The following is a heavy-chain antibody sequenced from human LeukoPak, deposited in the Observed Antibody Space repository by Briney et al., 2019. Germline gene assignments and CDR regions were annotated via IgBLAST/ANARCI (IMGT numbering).Heavy chain of an antibody. Sequence: QPGGSLRLSCAASGFTFSSYWMHWVRQAPGKGLVWVSRINSDGSSTNYADSVKGRFTISRDNAKNTLYLQMNSLRAEDTAVYYCAKDRDCSSTSCLGWFDPWGQGTLVTVSS. D-gene: IGHD2-2*01. CDR3: AKDRDCSSTSCLGWFDP. CDR1: GFTFSSYW. CDR2: INSDGSST. J-gene: IGHJ5*02. V-gene: IGHV3-74*01.